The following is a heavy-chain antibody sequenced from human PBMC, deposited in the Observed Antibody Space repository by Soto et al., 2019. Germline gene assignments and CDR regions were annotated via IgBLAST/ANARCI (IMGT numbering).Heavy chain of an antibody. D-gene: IGHD3-10*01. J-gene: IGHJ4*02. CDR1: GGSISSSSYY. Sequence: QLQLQESGPGLVKPSETLSLTCTVSGGSISSSSYYLGWIRQPPGKGLEWIGSIYYSGRTYSNPSLKTLVTISGDTSKAQVSRKLSSVTAADTAVYYCATLWFGEGNYWGQGTLVTVSS. CDR3: ATLWFGEGNY. V-gene: IGHV4-39*01. CDR2: IYYSGRT.